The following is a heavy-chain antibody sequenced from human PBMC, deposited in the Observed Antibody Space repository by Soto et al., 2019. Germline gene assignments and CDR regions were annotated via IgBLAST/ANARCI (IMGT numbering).Heavy chain of an antibody. Sequence: SETLSLTCAVYGGSFSGYYWSWIRQPPGKGLEWIGEINHSGSTNYNPSLKSRVTISVDTSKNQFSLKLSSVTAADTAVYYCARGGGDGYNRGWYFDLWGRGTLVTVSS. CDR3: ARGGGDGYNRGWYFDL. V-gene: IGHV4-34*01. CDR2: INHSGST. D-gene: IGHD5-12*01. J-gene: IGHJ2*01. CDR1: GGSFSGYY.